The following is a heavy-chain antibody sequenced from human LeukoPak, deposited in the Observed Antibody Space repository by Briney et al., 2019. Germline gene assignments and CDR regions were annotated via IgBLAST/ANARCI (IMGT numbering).Heavy chain of an antibody. CDR2: INPNSGGT. CDR3: AREGEMAYYYGSGSYWLDY. V-gene: IGHV1-2*02. CDR1: GYTFTGYY. J-gene: IGHJ4*02. D-gene: IGHD3-10*01. Sequence: ASVKVSCKASGYTFTGYYMHWVRQAPGQGLEWMGWINPNSGGTNYAQKFQGRVTMTRDTSISTAYMELSRLRSDDTAVYYCAREGEMAYYYGSGSYWLDYWGQGTLVTVSS.